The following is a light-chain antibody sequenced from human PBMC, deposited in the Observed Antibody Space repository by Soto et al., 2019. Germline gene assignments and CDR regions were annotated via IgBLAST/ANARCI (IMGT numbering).Light chain of an antibody. CDR1: QSVLYSSNNKNF. V-gene: IGKV4-1*01. J-gene: IGKJ1*01. CDR2: WAS. Sequence: DIMVTQSPDSLAVSLGERATINCKSSQSVLYSSNNKNFLAWYQQKPGQPPKLLIYWASTRESGVPDRFSGSGSGTDFTLTISSLQAEDVAVYYCQQYYRSPSTFGQGTKVEI. CDR3: QQYYRSPST.